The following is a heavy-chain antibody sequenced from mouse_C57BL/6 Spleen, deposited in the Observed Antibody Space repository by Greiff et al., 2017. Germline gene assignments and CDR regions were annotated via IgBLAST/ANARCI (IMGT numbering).Heavy chain of an antibody. J-gene: IGHJ4*01. CDR3: TTRDYDGGGYYYAMDY. D-gene: IGHD2-4*01. CDR2: IDPEDGDT. Sequence: VQLQQSGPELVRPGASVKLSCTASGFNITDYYMHWVKQRPEQGLEWIGRIDPEDGDTDYAPKFQGKATMTADTSSNTAYLQLSSLTSEDTAVYYCTTRDYDGGGYYYAMDYWGQGTSVTVSS. V-gene: IGHV14-1*01. CDR1: GFNITDYY.